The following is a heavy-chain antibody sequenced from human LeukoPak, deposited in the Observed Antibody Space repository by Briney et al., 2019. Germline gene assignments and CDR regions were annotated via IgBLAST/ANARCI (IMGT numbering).Heavy chain of an antibody. CDR2: INHSGST. J-gene: IGHJ4*02. D-gene: IGHD3-10*01. CDR3: ARLYVGVLLWFGELPSHYYFDY. CDR1: GGSISSSSYY. V-gene: IGHV4-39*07. Sequence: SETLSLTCTVSGGSISSSSYYWSWIRQPPGKGLEWIGEINHSGSTNYNPSLKSRVTISVDTSKNQFSLKLSSVTAADTAVYYCARLYVGVLLWFGELPSHYYFDYWGQGTLVTVSS.